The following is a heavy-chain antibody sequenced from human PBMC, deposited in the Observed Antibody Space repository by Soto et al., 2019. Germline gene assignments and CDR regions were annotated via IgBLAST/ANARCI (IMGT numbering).Heavy chain of an antibody. CDR1: GFTFSSYA. D-gene: IGHD5-12*01. Sequence: GGSLRLSCAASGFTFSSYAMSWVRQAPGKGLEWVSAISGSGGSTYYADSVKGRFTISRDNSKNTLYLQMNSLRAEDTAVYYCAKDLSHGYSGYDDAFDIWGQGTMVTVSS. CDR2: ISGSGGST. J-gene: IGHJ3*02. CDR3: AKDLSHGYSGYDDAFDI. V-gene: IGHV3-23*01.